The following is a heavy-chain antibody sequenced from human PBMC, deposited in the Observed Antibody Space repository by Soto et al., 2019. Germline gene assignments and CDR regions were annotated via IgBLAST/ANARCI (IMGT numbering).Heavy chain of an antibody. CDR1: GFTFSNFA. J-gene: IGHJ4*02. CDR3: ARLSGDIVVVPAAFDY. D-gene: IGHD2-2*01. Sequence: GGSLRLSCAASGFTFSNFAMTWVRQPPGKGLEWVSATSGGGESTYYADSVKGRFTISRDNAKNSLYLQMNSLRAEDTAVYYCARLSGDIVVVPAAFDYWGQGTLVTVSS. V-gene: IGHV3-23*01. CDR2: TSGGGEST.